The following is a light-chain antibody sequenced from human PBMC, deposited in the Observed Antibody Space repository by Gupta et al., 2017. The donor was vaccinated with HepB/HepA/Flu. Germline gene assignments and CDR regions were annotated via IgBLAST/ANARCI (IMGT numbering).Light chain of an antibody. Sequence: QSALTQPSSVSGFPGQPMTMSCIGTSSDIGGYKDVSWYQQLPDKAPKLIIYDVSSRPSGVSMRFSGSKSADTASLTISGLQADDEADYYCSSYTAITRSVIFGGGTKLTVL. CDR3: SSYTAITRSVI. V-gene: IGLV2-14*03. CDR1: SSDIGGYKD. CDR2: DVS. J-gene: IGLJ2*01.